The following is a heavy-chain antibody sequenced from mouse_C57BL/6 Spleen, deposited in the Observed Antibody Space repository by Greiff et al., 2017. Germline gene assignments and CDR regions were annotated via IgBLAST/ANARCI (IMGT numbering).Heavy chain of an antibody. CDR3: ASALPYAIDY. J-gene: IGHJ4*01. CDR1: GFTFSDYG. Sequence: EVKLVESGGGLVKPGGSLKLSCAASGFTFSDYGMHWVRQAPEQGLEWVAYISSGSSTIYYADTVKGRFTLSRDNAQNTLFLQMTSLRSEDTAMYYCASALPYAIDYWGQGTSVTVSS. CDR2: ISSGSSTI. V-gene: IGHV5-17*01.